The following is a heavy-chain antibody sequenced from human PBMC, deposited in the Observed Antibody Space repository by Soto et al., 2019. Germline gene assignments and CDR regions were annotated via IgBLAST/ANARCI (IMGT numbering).Heavy chain of an antibody. J-gene: IGHJ4*02. D-gene: IGHD6-13*01. CDR1: GGTFSSYA. CDR3: AESIAAAVMLDY. Sequence: SVKVSCKASGGTFSSYAISWVRQAPGQGLEWMGGIIPIFGTANYAQKFQGRVTITADESTSTAYMELSSLRSEDTAVYYCAESIAAAVMLDYWGQGTLVTVSS. CDR2: IIPIFGTA. V-gene: IGHV1-69*13.